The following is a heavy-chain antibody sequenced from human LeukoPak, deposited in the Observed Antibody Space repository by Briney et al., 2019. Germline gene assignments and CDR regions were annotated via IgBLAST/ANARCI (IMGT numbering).Heavy chain of an antibody. CDR2: ISGSGGST. CDR1: GFTFSSYA. Sequence: GGSLRLSCAASGFTFSSYAMSWVRQAPGKGLEWVSAISGSGGSTYYADSVKGRFTISRDNSKNTLYLQMNSLRAEDTAVYYCARERASLGDYYYGMDVWGQGTTVTVSS. V-gene: IGHV3-23*01. D-gene: IGHD7-27*01. CDR3: ARERASLGDYYYGMDV. J-gene: IGHJ6*02.